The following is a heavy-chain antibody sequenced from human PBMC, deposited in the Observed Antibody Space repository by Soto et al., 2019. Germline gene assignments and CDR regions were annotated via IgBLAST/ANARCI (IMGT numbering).Heavy chain of an antibody. Sequence: GGSLRISCAASGFTFSSYWMSWVRQAPGKGLEWVANIKQDGSEKYYVDSVKGRFTISRDNAKNSLYLQMNSLRAEDTAVYYCFIGYYDSSGYVFSFCGQGTLVPVSS. J-gene: IGHJ1*01. D-gene: IGHD3-22*01. V-gene: IGHV3-7*05. CDR3: FIGYYDSSGYVFSF. CDR1: GFTFSSYW. CDR2: IKQDGSEK.